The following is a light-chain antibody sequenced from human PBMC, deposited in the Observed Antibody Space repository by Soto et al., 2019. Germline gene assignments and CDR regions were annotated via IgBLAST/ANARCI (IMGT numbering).Light chain of an antibody. V-gene: IGKV1-39*01. Sequence: EIQMTQSPSSLSASVGDRGTITCRASQSISSYLNWYQQKPGKAPKXMIYAASSLQSGVPSRFSGSGSGTDFTLTISSLQPEDAATYYCQQSYSTPRTFGQGTKVDIK. J-gene: IGKJ1*01. CDR1: QSISSY. CDR3: QQSYSTPRT. CDR2: AAS.